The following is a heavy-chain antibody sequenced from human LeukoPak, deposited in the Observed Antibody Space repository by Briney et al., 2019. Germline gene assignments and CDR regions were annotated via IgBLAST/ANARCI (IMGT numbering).Heavy chain of an antibody. D-gene: IGHD4-17*01. CDR2: IKQDGSEK. CDR3: ARADYGDYAYSY. Sequence: TGGSLRLSCAASEFTFSSYWMSWVRQAPGKGLEWVANIKQDGSEKYYVDSVKGRFTISRDNAKNSLYLQMNSLRAEDTAVYYCARADYGDYAYSYWGQGTLVTVSS. V-gene: IGHV3-7*01. CDR1: EFTFSSYW. J-gene: IGHJ4*02.